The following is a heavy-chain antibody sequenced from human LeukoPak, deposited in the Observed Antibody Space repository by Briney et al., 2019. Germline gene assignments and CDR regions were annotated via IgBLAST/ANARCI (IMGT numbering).Heavy chain of an antibody. Sequence: SETLSLTCTVSGGSISSSSYYWGWIRQPPGKGLVWIGSIYYSGSTYYNPSLKSRVTISVDTSKNQFSLKLSSVTAADTALYYCASPTPHGGRPPPFDYWGQGTLVTVSS. V-gene: IGHV4-39*01. D-gene: IGHD1-26*01. CDR1: GGSISSSSYY. J-gene: IGHJ4*02. CDR3: ASPTPHGGRPPPFDY. CDR2: IYYSGST.